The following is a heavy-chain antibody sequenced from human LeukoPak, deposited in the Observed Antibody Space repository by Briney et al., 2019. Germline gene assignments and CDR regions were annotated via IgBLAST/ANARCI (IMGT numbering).Heavy chain of an antibody. D-gene: IGHD1-1*01. J-gene: IGHJ4*02. CDR2: IYYSGNT. CDR1: GGSISSSTYC. Sequence: SETLSLTCTVSGGSISSSTYCWGWIRQPPGKGLEWIGSIYYSGNTYYNPSLKSRVTISVDTSKNPFSLKLSSVTAADTAVYYCARASTGSFRYFDFWGQGTLVTVSS. V-gene: IGHV4-39*02. CDR3: ARASTGSFRYFDF.